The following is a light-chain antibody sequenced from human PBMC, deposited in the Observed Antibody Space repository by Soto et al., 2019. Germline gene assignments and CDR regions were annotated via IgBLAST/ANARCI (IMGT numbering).Light chain of an antibody. CDR3: CSYAGTTTWV. CDR2: EVT. CDR1: SSDIGSHNF. V-gene: IGLV2-23*02. Sequence: QSALTQPASVSGSLGQSITISCTGTSSDIGSHNFVSWYQQRPGKAPKLMIFEVTKRPSGVSNRFSASKSGNTASLTISGVQAEDEADYYCCSYAGTTTWVFGGGTTLTVL. J-gene: IGLJ3*02.